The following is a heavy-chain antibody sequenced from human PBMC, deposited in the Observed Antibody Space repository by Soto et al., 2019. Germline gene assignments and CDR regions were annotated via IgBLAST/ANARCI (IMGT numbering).Heavy chain of an antibody. V-gene: IGHV4-4*02. D-gene: IGHD3-10*01. CDR1: GGSISSSNW. CDR3: VKDRGGSGRNCNFDF. Sequence: SETLSLTCAVSGGSISSSNWWSWVRQPPGKGLEWIGEIYHSGSTNYNPSLKSRVTISVDKSKNTVFLQMSSLRPEDTAVYYCVKDRGGSGRNCNFDFWGQGTLVTVSS. CDR2: IYHSGST. J-gene: IGHJ4*02.